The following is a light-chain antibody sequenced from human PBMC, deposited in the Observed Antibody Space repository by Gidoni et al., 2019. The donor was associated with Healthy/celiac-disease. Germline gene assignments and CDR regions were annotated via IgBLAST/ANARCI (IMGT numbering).Light chain of an antibody. V-gene: IGKV1-13*02. CDR3: QQCNSYPIT. J-gene: IGKJ5*01. CDR2: DAS. Sequence: AIQLTQSPSSLSASVGDRVTITCRASQGISSALAWYQQKPGKAPKLLIYDASSLESGVPSRFSGSGSGTDFTLTISILQPEDFATYYCQQCNSYPITFGQGTRLEIK. CDR1: QGISSA.